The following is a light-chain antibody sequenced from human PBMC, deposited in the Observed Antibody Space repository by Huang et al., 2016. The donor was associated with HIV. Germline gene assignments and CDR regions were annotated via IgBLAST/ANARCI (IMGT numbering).Light chain of an antibody. CDR3: QQYGRSPPLT. CDR2: AAS. J-gene: IGKJ4*01. CDR1: QSTSSSY. Sequence: EIVLTQSPGTLALFPGERAILSCRASQSTSSSYLACYQQKRGQPPRLLIAAASRRATGISDRFSGSGSGSDFTLTISRLEPEDFAVYFCQQYGRSPPLTFGGGTKVEMK. V-gene: IGKV3-20*01.